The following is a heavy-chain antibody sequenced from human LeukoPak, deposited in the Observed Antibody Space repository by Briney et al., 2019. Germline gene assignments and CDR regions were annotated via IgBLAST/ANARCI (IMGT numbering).Heavy chain of an antibody. V-gene: IGHV1-2*02. CDR2: INPNSGGT. CDR3: ARDSGSSDFDY. CDR1: GYTFTGYY. D-gene: IGHD1-26*01. Sequence: ASVKVSCKASGYTFTGYYMHWVRQALGQGLEWMGWINPNSGGTNYAQKFQGRATMTRDTSISTAYMELSRLRSDDTAVYYCARDSGSSDFDYWGQGTLVTVSS. J-gene: IGHJ4*02.